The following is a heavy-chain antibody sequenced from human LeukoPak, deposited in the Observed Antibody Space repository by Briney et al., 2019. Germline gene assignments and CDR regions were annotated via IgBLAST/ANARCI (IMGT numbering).Heavy chain of an antibody. CDR1: GGSFSGYY. V-gene: IGHV4-34*01. CDR2: INHSGST. Sequence: SSETLSLTCAVYGGSFSGYYWSWIRQPPGKGLEWIGEINHSGSTNYNPSLKSRVTISIDTSKNQFSLKLSSVTAADTALYYCARGPGTWYYYWGQGTLVTVSS. CDR3: ARGPGTWYYY. D-gene: IGHD6-13*01. J-gene: IGHJ4*02.